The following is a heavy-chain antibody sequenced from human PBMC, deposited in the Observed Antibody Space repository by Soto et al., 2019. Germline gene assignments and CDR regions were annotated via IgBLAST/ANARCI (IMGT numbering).Heavy chain of an antibody. Sequence: ASVKVSCKASGYTFTSYAMHWVRQAPGQRLEWMGWINAGNGNTKYSQKFQGRVTITRDTSASTAYMELSSLRSEDTAVYYCARATMVRANWFDPWGQGTLVTVPQ. CDR2: INAGNGNT. J-gene: IGHJ5*02. D-gene: IGHD3-10*01. CDR1: GYTFTSYA. CDR3: ARATMVRANWFDP. V-gene: IGHV1-3*01.